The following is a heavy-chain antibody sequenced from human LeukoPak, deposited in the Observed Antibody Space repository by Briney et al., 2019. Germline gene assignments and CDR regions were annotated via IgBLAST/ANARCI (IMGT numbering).Heavy chain of an antibody. CDR3: TTDEVLGQWLVEAFDI. Sequence: GGSLRLSCAASGFTFSTYDFHWVRQATGKGLEWVSAIGTVGDTHYPGSVKGRFTISRDNAKNSLYLQMNSPKTEDTAVYYCTTDEVLGQWLVEAFDIWGQGTMVTVSS. J-gene: IGHJ3*02. D-gene: IGHD6-19*01. V-gene: IGHV3-13*01. CDR1: GFTFSTYD. CDR2: IGTVGDT.